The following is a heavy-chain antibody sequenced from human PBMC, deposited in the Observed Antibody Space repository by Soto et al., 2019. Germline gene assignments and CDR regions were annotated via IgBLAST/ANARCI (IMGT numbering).Heavy chain of an antibody. CDR1: GYTFTSYA. V-gene: IGHV1-3*01. D-gene: IGHD3-22*01. CDR3: ARLGYYYDSSGYYYYYGMDV. CDR2: INAGNGNT. Sequence: ASVKVSCKASGYTFTSYAMHWVRQAPGQRLEWMGWINAGNGNTKYSQKFQGRVTIARDTSASTAYMGLSSLRSEDTAVYYCARLGYYYDSSGYYYYYGMDVWGQGTTVPVSS. J-gene: IGHJ6*02.